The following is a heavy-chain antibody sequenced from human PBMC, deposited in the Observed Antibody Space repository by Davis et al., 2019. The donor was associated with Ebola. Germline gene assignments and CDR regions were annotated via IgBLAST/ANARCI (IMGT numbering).Heavy chain of an antibody. D-gene: IGHD2-15*01. Sequence: ISCYGSSYSSTSYCIAWVLQMPGKGLEWMGIIYPGDSDTRYSPSFQGQVTISADKSINTAYLQWNSLKASDTAMFYCAGLGYCSGGSCTNWFETWGQGTLVTVSS. CDR2: IYPGDSDT. CDR3: AGLGYCSGGSCTNWFET. J-gene: IGHJ5*02. V-gene: IGHV5-51*01. CDR1: SYSSTSYC.